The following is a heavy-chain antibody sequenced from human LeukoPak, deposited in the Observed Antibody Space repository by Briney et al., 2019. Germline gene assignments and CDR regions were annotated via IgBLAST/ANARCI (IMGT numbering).Heavy chain of an antibody. Sequence: SVKVSCKASGGTFSSYAISWVRQAPGQGLEWMGGIIPIFGTANYAQKFKGRVTITAEESTSTAYMELSSLRSEDTAVYYCATSSGWYWGNAFDIWGQGTMVTVSS. D-gene: IGHD6-19*01. J-gene: IGHJ3*02. V-gene: IGHV1-69*13. CDR1: GGTFSSYA. CDR2: IIPIFGTA. CDR3: ATSSGWYWGNAFDI.